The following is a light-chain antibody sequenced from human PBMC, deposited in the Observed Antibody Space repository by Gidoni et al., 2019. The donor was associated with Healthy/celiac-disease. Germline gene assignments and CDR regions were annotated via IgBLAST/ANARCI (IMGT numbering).Light chain of an antibody. CDR3: QQYDNLPSDT. CDR1: QAISNY. Sequence: DIQMTQSPSSLSASVGDRVTITCQASQAISNYLNWYQQKPGKAPKLLIYDASNLETGVPSRFSGSGSGTDFTFTISSLQPEDIATYYCQQYDNLPSDTFXXXTKLEIK. CDR2: DAS. J-gene: IGKJ2*01. V-gene: IGKV1-33*01.